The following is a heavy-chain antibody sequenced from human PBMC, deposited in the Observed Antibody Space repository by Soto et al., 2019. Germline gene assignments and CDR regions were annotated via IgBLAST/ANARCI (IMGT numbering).Heavy chain of an antibody. Sequence: ASVKVSCKASGYTFTGNFLHWVRQAPGQGLEWMGWLNANSGDTNCVQKFQGRITMTRDTSISTAYMELSGLRSDDTAVYYCVREGNGSYQYYFDYWGQGTLVTVSS. V-gene: IGHV1-2*02. CDR2: LNANSGDT. J-gene: IGHJ4*02. CDR1: GYTFTGNF. D-gene: IGHD3-10*01. CDR3: VREGNGSYQYYFDY.